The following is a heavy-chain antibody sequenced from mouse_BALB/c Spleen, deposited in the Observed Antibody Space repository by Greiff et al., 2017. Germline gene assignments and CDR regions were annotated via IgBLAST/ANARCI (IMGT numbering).Heavy chain of an antibody. Sequence: VQVVESGAELAKPGASVKMSCKASGYTFTSYWMHWVKQRPGQGLEWIGYINPSTGYTEYNQKFKDKATLTADKSSSTAYMQLSSLTSEDSAVYYCARSGYGNPFAYWGQGTLVTVSA. CDR1: GYTFTSYW. V-gene: IGHV1-7*01. D-gene: IGHD2-10*02. CDR3: ARSGYGNPFAY. J-gene: IGHJ3*01. CDR2: INPSTGYT.